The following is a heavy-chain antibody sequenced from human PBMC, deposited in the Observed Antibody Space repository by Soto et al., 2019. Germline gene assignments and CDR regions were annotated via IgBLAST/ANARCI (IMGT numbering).Heavy chain of an antibody. V-gene: IGHV4-61*01. CDR3: ARGGSSSWYVTGRSDYFDY. J-gene: IGHJ4*02. CDR1: GGSVSSGSYY. Sequence: QVQLQESGPGLVKPSETLSLTCTVSGGSVSSGSYYWSWIRQPPGKGLEWIGYIYYSGSTNYNPSLKSRVTISVDTSKNQFSLKLSSVTAADTAVYYCARGGSSSWYVTGRSDYFDYWGQGTLVTVSS. D-gene: IGHD6-13*01. CDR2: IYYSGST.